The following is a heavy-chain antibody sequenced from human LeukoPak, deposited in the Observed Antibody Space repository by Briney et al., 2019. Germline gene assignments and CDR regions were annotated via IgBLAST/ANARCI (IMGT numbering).Heavy chain of an antibody. CDR1: GYSFTRYW. D-gene: IGHD6-19*01. V-gene: IGHV5-51*01. Sequence: GESLKISCKGSGYSFTRYWIAWVRQMPGKGLEWMEIIYPGDYDTRYSPSFQGQVTISADESITTAYLQWSSLKPSDTAMYYCARQVDSSGWSGSWFDPWGQGTLVTVSS. CDR2: IYPGDYDT. J-gene: IGHJ5*02. CDR3: ARQVDSSGWSGSWFDP.